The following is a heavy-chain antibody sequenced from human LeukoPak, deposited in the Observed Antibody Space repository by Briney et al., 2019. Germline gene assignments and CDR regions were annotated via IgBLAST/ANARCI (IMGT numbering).Heavy chain of an antibody. D-gene: IGHD6-19*01. CDR1: GYTFTSYG. V-gene: IGHV1-18*01. CDR3: ARDGSPYSSGWNAGDY. J-gene: IGHJ4*02. Sequence: GASVKVSCKASGYTFTSYGISWVRQAPGQGPEWMGWISAYNGNTNYAQKLQGRVTMTTDTSTSTAYMELRSLRSDDTAVYYCARDGSPYSSGWNAGDYWGQGTLVTVSS. CDR2: ISAYNGNT.